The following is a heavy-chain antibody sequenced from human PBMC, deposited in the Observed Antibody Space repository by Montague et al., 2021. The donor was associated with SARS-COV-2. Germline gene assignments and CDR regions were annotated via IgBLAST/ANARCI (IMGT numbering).Heavy chain of an antibody. CDR3: ARVPPYYNDSSGYYSGDFDI. V-gene: IGHV4-61*02. D-gene: IGHD3-22*01. Sequence: NYNPSLKIRVTTSVDTSKNQFSLKLSSVTAADTAVYYCARVPPYYNDSSGYYSGDFDIWGQGKMVNVSS. J-gene: IGHJ3*02.